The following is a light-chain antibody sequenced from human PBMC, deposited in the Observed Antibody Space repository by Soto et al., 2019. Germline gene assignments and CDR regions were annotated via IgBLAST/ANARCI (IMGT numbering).Light chain of an antibody. CDR2: GTS. J-gene: IGKJ2*01. Sequence: ELVLTQSPGTLSLSPGERATLSCWASQSVSSSYVAWFKQKPGQPPRLLIYGTSSRATGIPDRFSRSGSGTDFTLTISRLEPEDFEVYYCQQYYTSPLTFGQGTKLEIK. CDR3: QQYYTSPLT. V-gene: IGKV3-20*01. CDR1: QSVSSSY.